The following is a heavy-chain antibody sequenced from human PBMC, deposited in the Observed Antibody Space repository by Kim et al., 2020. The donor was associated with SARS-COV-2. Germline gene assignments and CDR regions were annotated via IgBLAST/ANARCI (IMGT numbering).Heavy chain of an antibody. D-gene: IGHD6-13*01. Sequence: GGSLRLSCAASGFTFSSYSMNWVRQAPGKGLEWVSSISSSSSYIYYADSVKGRFTISRDNAKNSLYLQMNSLRAEDTAVYYCASDRGYSSSWYGYYYYGMDVWGQGTTITVSS. CDR3: ASDRGYSSSWYGYYYYGMDV. CDR1: GFTFSSYS. V-gene: IGHV3-21*01. J-gene: IGHJ6*02. CDR2: ISSSSSYI.